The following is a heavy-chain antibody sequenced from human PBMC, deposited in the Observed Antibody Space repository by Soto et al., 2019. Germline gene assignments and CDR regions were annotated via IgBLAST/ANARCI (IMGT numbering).Heavy chain of an antibody. CDR3: ARVTTVTSWISFDY. CDR2: ISRSGSTI. J-gene: IGHJ4*02. Sequence: GGSLRLSCAASGFTFSSYSMNWVRQAPGKGLEWVSYISRSGSTIYYADSVKGRFTISRDNAKNSLYLQMNSLRAEDTAVYYCARVTTVTSWISFDYWGQGXLVTVSS. CDR1: GFTFSSYS. V-gene: IGHV3-48*04. D-gene: IGHD4-17*01.